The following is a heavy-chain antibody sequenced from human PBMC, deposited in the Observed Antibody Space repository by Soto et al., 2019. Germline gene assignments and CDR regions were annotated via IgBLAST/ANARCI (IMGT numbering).Heavy chain of an antibody. CDR2: IIPILGIA. D-gene: IGHD3-16*01. V-gene: IGHV1-69*02. J-gene: IGHJ4*02. CDR3: ARGLFGGVPYYFDY. Sequence: GASVKVSCKASGGTFSSYTISWVRQAPGQGLEWMGRIIPILGIANYAQKFQGRVTITADKSTSTAYMELSSLRSEDTAVYYCARGLFGGVPYYFDYWGQGTLVTVSS. CDR1: GGTFSSYT.